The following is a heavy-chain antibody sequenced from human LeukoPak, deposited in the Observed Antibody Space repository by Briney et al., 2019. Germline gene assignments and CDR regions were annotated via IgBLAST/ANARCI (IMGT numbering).Heavy chain of an antibody. J-gene: IGHJ5*02. D-gene: IGHD4/OR15-4a*01. Sequence: KSGRSLRLSCAASGFTFSGYGMHWVRQAPGKGLEWVSSISSSSSYIYYADSVKGRFTISRDNAKNSLYLQMNSLRAEDTAVYYCARDLSDYSELRFDPWGQGTLVTVSS. CDR2: ISSSSSYI. CDR1: GFTFSGYG. CDR3: ARDLSDYSELRFDP. V-gene: IGHV3-21*01.